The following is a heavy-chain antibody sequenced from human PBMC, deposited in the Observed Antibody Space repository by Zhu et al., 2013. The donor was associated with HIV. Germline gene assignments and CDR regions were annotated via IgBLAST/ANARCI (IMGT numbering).Heavy chain of an antibody. V-gene: IGHV1-69*01. CDR1: GGTFSSYA. D-gene: IGHD6-19*01. Sequence: QVQLVQSGAEVKKPGSSVKVSCKASGGTFSSYAISWVRQAPGQGLEWMGGIIPIFGTANYAQKFQGRVTITADESTSTAYMELSSLRSEDTAVYYCARVACIAVAGTVMSGYYYGMDVWGQGTTVTVSS. CDR2: IIPIFGTA. CDR3: ARVACIAVAGTVMSGYYYGMDV. J-gene: IGHJ6*02.